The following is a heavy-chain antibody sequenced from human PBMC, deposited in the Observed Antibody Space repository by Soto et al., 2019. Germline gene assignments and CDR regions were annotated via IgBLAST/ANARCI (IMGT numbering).Heavy chain of an antibody. D-gene: IGHD6-19*01. Sequence: SQTLSLPCAISGDSVSSNSPAWNWIRQSPSRGLEWLGRTYYRSKWYNDYAVSVKSRITINPDTSKNQFSLQLNSVTPEDTAVYYCARDLGDSSGGIDHWGQGTLVTVSS. CDR3: ARDLGDSSGGIDH. V-gene: IGHV6-1*01. CDR1: GDSVSSNSPA. CDR2: TYYRSKWYN. J-gene: IGHJ5*02.